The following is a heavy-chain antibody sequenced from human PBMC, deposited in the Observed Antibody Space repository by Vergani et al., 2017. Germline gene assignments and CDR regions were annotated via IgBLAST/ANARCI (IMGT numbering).Heavy chain of an antibody. CDR3: AKVDGLHDYGDRLVGGACDY. J-gene: IGHJ4*02. CDR2: ISGSGGST. V-gene: IGHV3-23*01. CDR1: GFTFSSYA. D-gene: IGHD4-17*01. Sequence: EVQLLESGGGLVQPGGSLRLSCAASGFTFSSYAMSWVRQAPGKGLEWVSAISGSGGSTYYADSLKGRFTISRDNSKNPLYLQMNSLRAEDTAVYYCAKVDGLHDYGDRLVGGACDYWGQGTLVTVSS.